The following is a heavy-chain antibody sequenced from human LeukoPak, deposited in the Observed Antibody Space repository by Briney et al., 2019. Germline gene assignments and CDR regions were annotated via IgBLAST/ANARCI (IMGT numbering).Heavy chain of an antibody. Sequence: SETLSLTCTVSGYSISSGYYWGWIRQPPGKGLEWIGSIYHSGSTYYNPSLKSRVTISVDTSKNQFSLKLSSVTAADTAVYYCARVGGVLNDYYYGMDVWGQGTTVTVSS. CDR3: ARVGGVLNDYYYGMDV. CDR2: IYHSGST. J-gene: IGHJ6*02. CDR1: GYSISSGYY. V-gene: IGHV4-38-2*02. D-gene: IGHD2-8*01.